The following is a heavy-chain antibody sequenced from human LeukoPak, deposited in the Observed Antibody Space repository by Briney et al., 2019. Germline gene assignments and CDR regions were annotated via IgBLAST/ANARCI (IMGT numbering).Heavy chain of an antibody. Sequence: ASVKVSCKASGGTFSSYTISWVRQAPGQGLEGMGRIIPILGIANYAQKFQGRVTITADKSTSTAYMELSSLRSEDTAVYYCALTTVVTRIDYWGQGTLVTVSS. CDR1: GGTFSSYT. CDR3: ALTTVVTRIDY. J-gene: IGHJ4*02. CDR2: IIPILGIA. D-gene: IGHD4-23*01. V-gene: IGHV1-69*02.